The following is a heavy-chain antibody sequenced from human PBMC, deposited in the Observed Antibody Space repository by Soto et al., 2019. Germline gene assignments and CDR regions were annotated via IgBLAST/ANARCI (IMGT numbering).Heavy chain of an antibody. CDR1: GGSVSSGSYY. CDR3: ARGSDFWSGRQRAYYYYGMDV. D-gene: IGHD3-3*01. Sequence: PSETLSLTCTVSGGSVSSGSYYWSWIRQPPGKGLEWIGYIYYSGSTNYNPSLKSRVTISVDTSKNQFSLKLSSVTAADTAVYYCARGSDFWSGRQRAYYYYGMDVWGQGTTVTVSS. V-gene: IGHV4-61*01. J-gene: IGHJ6*02. CDR2: IYYSGST.